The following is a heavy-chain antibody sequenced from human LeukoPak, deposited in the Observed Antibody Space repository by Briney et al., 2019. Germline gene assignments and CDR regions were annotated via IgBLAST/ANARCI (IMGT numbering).Heavy chain of an antibody. V-gene: IGHV4-4*07. CDR2: IYTSGST. CDR1: GGSISSFY. J-gene: IGHJ4*02. D-gene: IGHD3-3*01. CDR3: ARDNYDFWSGNLLDYFDY. Sequence: PSETLSLTCTVSGGSISSFYWSWIRQPAGKGLEWIGRIYTSGSTNYNPSLKSRVTMSVDTSKNHFSLKLSSVTAADTAVYYCARDNYDFWSGNLLDYFDYWGQGTLVTVSS.